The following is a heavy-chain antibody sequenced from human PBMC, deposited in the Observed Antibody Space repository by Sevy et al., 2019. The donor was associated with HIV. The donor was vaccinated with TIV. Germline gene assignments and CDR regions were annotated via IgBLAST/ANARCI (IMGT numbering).Heavy chain of an antibody. J-gene: IGHJ4*02. D-gene: IGHD1-1*01. CDR3: ARAVLEISTWRSDY. V-gene: IGHV3-21*01. CDR2: ISSNSAYI. Sequence: GGSLRLSCAASGFTFSSYRMTWVRQAPGKGLEWVSCISSNSAYINYADSVKGRFTISRDNAKNLLYLQMDSLRAEDTAVYYCARAVLEISTWRSDYWGPGTLVTVSS. CDR1: GFTFSSYR.